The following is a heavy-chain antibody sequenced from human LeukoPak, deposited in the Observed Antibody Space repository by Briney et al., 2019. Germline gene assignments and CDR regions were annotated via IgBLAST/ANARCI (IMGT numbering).Heavy chain of an antibody. D-gene: IGHD6-13*01. CDR3: ARGVAAASERALDI. CDR1: DGSISSYY. CDR2: IYDSGST. Sequence: SETLSLTCTVSDGSISSYYWSWIRQPPGKGLEWIGHIYDSGSTNYNPSLKSRVTISVDTSKNQFSLKLSSVTAADTAVYYCARGVAAASERALDIWGQGTMVTVSS. J-gene: IGHJ3*02. V-gene: IGHV4-59*12.